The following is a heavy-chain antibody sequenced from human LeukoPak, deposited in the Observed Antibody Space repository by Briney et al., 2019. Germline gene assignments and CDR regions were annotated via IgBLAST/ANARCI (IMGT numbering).Heavy chain of an antibody. CDR1: GFTFDDYA. CDR3: AKTDYSSPVGD. Sequence: PGGSLRLSCAASGFTFDDYAMHWVRQAPGKGLEWVSLISGDGGSTYYADSVKGRFTISRDNSKNSLYLQMNSLRTEGTALYYCAKTDYSSPVGDWGQGTLVTVSS. D-gene: IGHD6-19*01. V-gene: IGHV3-43*02. J-gene: IGHJ4*02. CDR2: ISGDGGST.